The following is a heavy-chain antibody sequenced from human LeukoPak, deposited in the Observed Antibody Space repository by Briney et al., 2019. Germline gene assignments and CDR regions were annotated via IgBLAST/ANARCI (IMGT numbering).Heavy chain of an antibody. J-gene: IGHJ4*02. CDR2: IYHSGST. V-gene: IGHV4-4*02. CDR3: ARAGGSSDY. CDR1: GGSISSSNW. D-gene: IGHD2-15*01. Sequence: KPSETLSLTCGVSGGSISSSNWWTLVRQPPGKGLEWIGEIYHSGSTNYNPSLKSRVTISVDKSKNQFSLKLSSVTAADTAIYYCARAGGSSDYWGQGTLVTVSS.